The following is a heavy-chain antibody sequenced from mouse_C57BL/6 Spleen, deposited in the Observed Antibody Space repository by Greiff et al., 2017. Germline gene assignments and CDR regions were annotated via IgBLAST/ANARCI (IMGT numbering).Heavy chain of an antibody. V-gene: IGHV1-81*01. J-gene: IGHJ4*01. CDR3: ARSMVSYAMDY. CDR1: GYTFTSYG. CDR2: IYPRSGNT. D-gene: IGHD1-1*02. Sequence: VKVVESGAELARPGASVKLSCKASGYTFTSYGISWVKQRTGQGLEWIGEIYPRSGNTYYNEKFKGKATLTADKSSSTAYMELRSLTSEDSAVYFCARSMVSYAMDYWGQGTSVTVSS.